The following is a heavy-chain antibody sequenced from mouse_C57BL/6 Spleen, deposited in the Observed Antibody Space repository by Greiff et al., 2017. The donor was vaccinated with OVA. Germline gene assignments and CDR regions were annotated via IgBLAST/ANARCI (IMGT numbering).Heavy chain of an antibody. Sequence: QVQLQQPGAELVKPGASVKISCKASGYAFRSYWLNWVKQRPGKGLEWIGQIYPGDGDTNYNGKFKGKATLTADKSSSTAYMQLSSLTSEDSAVYFCASYDYDGDYYAMDYWGQGTSVTVSS. CDR1: GYAFRSYW. CDR3: ASYDYDGDYYAMDY. D-gene: IGHD2-4*01. V-gene: IGHV1-80*01. CDR2: IYPGDGDT. J-gene: IGHJ4*01.